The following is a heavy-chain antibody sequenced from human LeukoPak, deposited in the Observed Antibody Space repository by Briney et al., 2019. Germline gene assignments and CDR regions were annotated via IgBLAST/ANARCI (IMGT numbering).Heavy chain of an antibody. D-gene: IGHD3-22*01. Sequence: PGGSLRLSCAVSGFTLSNYGMSWVRQAPGKGLEWVADISDSGGRKNYADSVKGRFTISRDNPKNTLYLQMNSLRAEDTAVYFCAKRGVVIRVILVGFHKEAYYFDAWGQGALVTVSS. CDR2: ISDSGGRK. CDR1: GFTLSNYG. CDR3: AKRGVVIRVILVGFHKEAYYFDA. V-gene: IGHV3-23*01. J-gene: IGHJ4*02.